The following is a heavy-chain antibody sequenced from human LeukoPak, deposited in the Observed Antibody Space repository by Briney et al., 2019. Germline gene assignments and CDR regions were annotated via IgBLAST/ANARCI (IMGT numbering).Heavy chain of an antibody. J-gene: IGHJ4*02. CDR3: ARDDCSGGSCYSGAFDY. D-gene: IGHD2-15*01. CDR1: GFTFSSYS. Sequence: GGSLRLSCAASGFTFSSYSMNWVRQAPGKGLEWIASINSSSSYIYYADSVKGRFTIYRDNAKNSLYLQMNCLRAEDTAVYYCARDDCSGGSCYSGAFDYWGQGTLVTVSS. V-gene: IGHV3-21*01. CDR2: INSSSSYI.